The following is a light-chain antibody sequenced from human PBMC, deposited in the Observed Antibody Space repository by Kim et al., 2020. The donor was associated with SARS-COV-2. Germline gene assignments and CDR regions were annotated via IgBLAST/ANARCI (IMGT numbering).Light chain of an antibody. CDR3: QQYDNS. V-gene: IGKV1-33*01. Sequence: SPSASVGDRVTITCQASQDIDNYLNWYQQKPGKAPKLLIYDASNLQTGVPSRFSGSGSGTDFTLTISSLQPEDIATYYCQQYDNSFGGGTKVDIK. J-gene: IGKJ4*02. CDR1: QDIDNY. CDR2: DAS.